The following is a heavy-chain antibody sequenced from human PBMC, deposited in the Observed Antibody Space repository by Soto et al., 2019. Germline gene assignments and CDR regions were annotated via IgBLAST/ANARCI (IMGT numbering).Heavy chain of an antibody. Sequence: ASLKVSCKAPGDTFTSYGSCWVRQAPGQGLEWMGWISAYNGNTNYAQKLQGRVTMTTDTSTSTAYMELRSLRSDDTAVYYCARDDWSIAAAGDYYYYGMDVWGQGTTVTVSS. J-gene: IGHJ6*02. V-gene: IGHV1-18*01. D-gene: IGHD6-13*01. CDR3: ARDDWSIAAAGDYYYYGMDV. CDR1: GDTFTSYG. CDR2: ISAYNGNT.